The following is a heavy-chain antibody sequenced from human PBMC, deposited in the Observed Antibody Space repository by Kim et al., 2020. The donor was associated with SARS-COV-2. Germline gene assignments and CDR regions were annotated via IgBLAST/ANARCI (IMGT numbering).Heavy chain of an antibody. V-gene: IGHV4-59*01. D-gene: IGHD3-10*01. J-gene: IGHJ4*02. Sequence: RVTISVDTSKNQFSLKLSSVTAADTAVYYCARVVPLLWFGESLGGYYFDYWGQGTLVTVSS. CDR3: ARVVPLLWFGESLGGYYFDY.